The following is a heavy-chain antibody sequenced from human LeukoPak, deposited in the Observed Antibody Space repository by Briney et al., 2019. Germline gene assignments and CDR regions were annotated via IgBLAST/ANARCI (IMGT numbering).Heavy chain of an antibody. CDR2: IPNDGNNK. CDR3: ARDSNYYDSSGSQSY. D-gene: IGHD3-22*01. Sequence: QSGGSLRLSCAASGFTFSTYGMYWVRQAPGKGLEWVAYIPNDGNNKYHADSVKGRFTISRDNSKNTLYLQMNSLRAEDTAVYYCARDSNYYDSSGSQSYWGQGTLVTVSS. V-gene: IGHV3-30*02. J-gene: IGHJ4*02. CDR1: GFTFSTYG.